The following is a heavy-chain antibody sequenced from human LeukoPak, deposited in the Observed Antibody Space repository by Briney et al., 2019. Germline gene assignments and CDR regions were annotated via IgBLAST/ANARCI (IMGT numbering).Heavy chain of an antibody. CDR3: ARVPLYYYGSYRFDY. J-gene: IGHJ4*02. CDR1: SDSISSGSYY. CDR2: ILHSGPT. V-gene: IGHV4-30-4*08. Sequence: KPSQTLSLTCTVSSDSISSGSYYWAWIRQTPGKGLDWIGYILHSGPTYYNPSLKNGLRMVIDTSKNQFVLTLTSVTVADTAMYYCARVPLYYYGSYRFDYWGQGTLVTVSS. D-gene: IGHD3-10*01.